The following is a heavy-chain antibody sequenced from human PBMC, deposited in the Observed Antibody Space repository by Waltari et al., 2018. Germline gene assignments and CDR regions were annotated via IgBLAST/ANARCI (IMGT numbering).Heavy chain of an antibody. V-gene: IGHV4-4*02. D-gene: IGHD1-26*01. CDR1: GGPISSSTW. J-gene: IGHJ4*02. CDR3: ARSRIVGATSVGDGFDY. CDR2: IYHSGST. Sequence: QVQLQESGPGLVKPSGPLSLTCAVSGGPISSSTWWRWVRQPPGKGLEWIGEIYHSGSTNYNPSLKSRVTISVDKSKNQFSLKLSSVTAADTAVYYCARSRIVGATSVGDGFDYWGQGTLVTVSS.